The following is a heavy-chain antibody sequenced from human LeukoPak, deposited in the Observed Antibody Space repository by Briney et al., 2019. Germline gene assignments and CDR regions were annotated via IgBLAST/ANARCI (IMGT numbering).Heavy chain of an antibody. CDR1: GFTFSSYA. CDR2: ISASGDST. Sequence: GGSLRLSCAASGFTFSSYAMSWVRQAPGKGLEWVSAISASGDSTYYADSVRGRFTISRDNSKSTLYLQMNSPRADDTAVYYCAKSDHGFWTGYKKWGQGTLVTVSS. CDR3: AKSDHGFWTGYKK. J-gene: IGHJ4*02. V-gene: IGHV3-23*01. D-gene: IGHD3/OR15-3a*01.